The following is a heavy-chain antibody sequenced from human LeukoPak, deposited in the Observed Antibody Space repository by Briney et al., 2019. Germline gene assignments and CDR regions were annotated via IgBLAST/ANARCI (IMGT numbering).Heavy chain of an antibody. D-gene: IGHD3-22*01. CDR3: ARPARRYDSSGCKLDY. CDR2: ISYDGSNK. Sequence: GGSLRLSCAASGFPFSVSAMHWVRQAPGKGLEWVAVISYDGSNKYYADSVKGRFTISGDNSKNTLYLQMNSLRAEDTAVYYCARPARRYDSSGCKLDYWGQGTLVTVSS. J-gene: IGHJ4*02. V-gene: IGHV3-30*04. CDR1: GFPFSVSA.